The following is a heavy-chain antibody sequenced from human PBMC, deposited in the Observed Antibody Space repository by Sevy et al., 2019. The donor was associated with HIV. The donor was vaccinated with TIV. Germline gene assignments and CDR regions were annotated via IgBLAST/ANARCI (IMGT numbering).Heavy chain of an antibody. CDR1: GYTFTSYG. Sequence: ASVKVSCKASGYTFTSYGISWVRQAPGQGLEWMGWISAYNGNTNYAQKLQGRVTMTTDTSTRTAYMARRSLRSDDTAVYYCARGGVTMVRGVTLGYWGQGTLVTVSS. CDR3: ARGGVTMVRGVTLGY. J-gene: IGHJ4*02. V-gene: IGHV1-18*01. CDR2: ISAYNGNT. D-gene: IGHD3-10*01.